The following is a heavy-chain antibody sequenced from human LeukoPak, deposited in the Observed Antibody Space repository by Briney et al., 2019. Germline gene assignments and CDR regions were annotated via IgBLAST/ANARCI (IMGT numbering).Heavy chain of an antibody. V-gene: IGHV4-38-2*02. D-gene: IGHD1-1*01. CDR3: ARQLGTVLFVDY. Sequence: SETLSLTCTVSGGSISSGYYWGWIRQPPGKGLEWIGSIYHSGSTYYNPSVKSRVTISVDTSKNQFSLKLSSATAADTAMYYCARQLGTVLFVDYRGQGTLVTVSS. CDR1: GGSISSGYY. J-gene: IGHJ4*02. CDR2: IYHSGST.